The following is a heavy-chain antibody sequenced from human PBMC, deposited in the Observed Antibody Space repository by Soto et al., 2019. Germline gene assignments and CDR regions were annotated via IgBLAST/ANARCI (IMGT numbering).Heavy chain of an antibody. D-gene: IGHD3-22*01. J-gene: IGHJ3*02. V-gene: IGHV3-23*01. CDR3: PKGAYYYHTTDSDPFDT. Sequence: EVQLLESGGGLVQPGGSLRLSCVASGFTFSSYAMSWVRQAPGKGLEWVSAFGGSDVTTYYADSVKGRVTGSRNNTKHTLDQQMHSMRAKYTSVYYCPKGAYYYHTTDSDPFDTWGQGTMVTVSS. CDR1: GFTFSSYA. CDR2: FGGSDVTT.